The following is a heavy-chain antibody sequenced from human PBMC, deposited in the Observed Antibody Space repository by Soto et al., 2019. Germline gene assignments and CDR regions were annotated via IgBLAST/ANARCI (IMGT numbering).Heavy chain of an antibody. J-gene: IGHJ6*02. V-gene: IGHV3-48*03. Sequence: PVGSLRLSCAASGFTFSSYEMNWVRQAPGKGLEWVSYISSSGSTIYYADSVKGRFTISRDNAKNSLYLQMNSLRAEDTAVYYCARDCRYGDYFLYYYYGMDVWGQGTTVTVSS. CDR2: ISSSGSTI. CDR3: ARDCRYGDYFLYYYYGMDV. D-gene: IGHD4-17*01. CDR1: GFTFSSYE.